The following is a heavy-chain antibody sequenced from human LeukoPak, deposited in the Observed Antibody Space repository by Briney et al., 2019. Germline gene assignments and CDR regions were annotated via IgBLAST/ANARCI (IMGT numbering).Heavy chain of an antibody. J-gene: IGHJ4*02. D-gene: IGHD4-23*01. CDR3: ARDYGGNSHAYFDY. CDR1: GYTFTSYY. V-gene: IGHV1-46*01. CDR2: INPSGGST. Sequence: ASVKVSCKASGYTFTSYYMHWVRQAPGQGLEWMGIINPSGGSTSYAQKFQGSVTMTTDTSTNTAYMELRSLMSDDTAVYYCARDYGGNSHAYFDYWGQGTLVTVSS.